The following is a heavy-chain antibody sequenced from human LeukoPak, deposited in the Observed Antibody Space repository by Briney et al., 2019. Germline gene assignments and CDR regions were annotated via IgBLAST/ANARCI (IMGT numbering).Heavy chain of an antibody. CDR2: IIPIFGTA. Sequence: SVKVSCKASGGTFSSYAISWVRQAPGQGLEWMGRIIPIFGTANYAQKFQGRVTITTDESTSTAYMELSSLRSEDTAVYYCARDFRTRYSGSYYMDVWGKGTTVTVSS. CDR3: ARDFRTRYSGSYYMDV. V-gene: IGHV1-69*05. J-gene: IGHJ6*03. CDR1: GGTFSSYA. D-gene: IGHD1-26*01.